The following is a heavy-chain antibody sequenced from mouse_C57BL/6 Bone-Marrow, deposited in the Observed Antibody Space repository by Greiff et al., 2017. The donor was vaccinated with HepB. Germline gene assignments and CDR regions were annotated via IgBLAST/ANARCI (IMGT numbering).Heavy chain of an antibody. CDR3: ARGSNFDAMDY. V-gene: IGHV5-17*01. CDR2: ISSGSSTI. D-gene: IGHD4-1*01. J-gene: IGHJ4*01. CDR1: GFTFSDYG. Sequence: EVQRVESGGGLVKPGGSLKLSCAASGFTFSDYGMHWVRQAPEKGLEWVAYISSGSSTIYYADTVKGRFTISRDHAKNTLFLQMTSLRSEDTAMYYCARGSNFDAMDYWGQGTSVTVSS.